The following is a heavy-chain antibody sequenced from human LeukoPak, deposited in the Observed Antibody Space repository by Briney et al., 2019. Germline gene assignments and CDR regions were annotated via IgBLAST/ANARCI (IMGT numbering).Heavy chain of an antibody. CDR3: AKDHGVYFDNSGSYIDY. Sequence: GGSLRLSCVASGFTFGDYAMSWVRQTPGKGLEWVAVITGSGSGAFYADSVKDRCAISRDNSKDTLYLEMTNLGAEDTAFHYCAKDHGVYFDNSGSYIDYWGQGILVTVSS. CDR1: GFTFGDYA. CDR2: ITGSGSGA. D-gene: IGHD3-9*01. J-gene: IGHJ4*02. V-gene: IGHV3-23*01.